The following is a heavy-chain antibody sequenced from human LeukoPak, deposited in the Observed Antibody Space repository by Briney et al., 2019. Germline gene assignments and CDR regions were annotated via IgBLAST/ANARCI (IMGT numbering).Heavy chain of an antibody. D-gene: IGHD5-18*01. V-gene: IGHV3-33*06. CDR3: AKDFGRGYSYGFDY. CDR1: GFTFSSYG. J-gene: IGHJ4*02. Sequence: GGSLRLSCAASGFTFSSYGMHWVRQAPGKGLEWVAVIWYDGSNKYYADSVKGRFTISRDNSKNALYLQMNSLRAEDTAVYYCAKDFGRGYSYGFDYWGQGTLVTVSS. CDR2: IWYDGSNK.